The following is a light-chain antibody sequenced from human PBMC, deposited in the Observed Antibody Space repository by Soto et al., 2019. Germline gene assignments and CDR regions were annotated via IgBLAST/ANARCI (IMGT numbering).Light chain of an antibody. J-gene: IGLJ2*01. CDR1: SSDVGAYNY. Sequence: QSVLTQPPSASGSPGQSVTISCTGTSSDVGAYNYVSWYQQHPGKAPKLIIYEVSKRPSGVPDRFSGSKSGNTASLGVSGLQTEDEADYYCSSYAGSNNYVAFGGGTQLTVL. V-gene: IGLV2-8*01. CDR3: SSYAGSNNYVA. CDR2: EVS.